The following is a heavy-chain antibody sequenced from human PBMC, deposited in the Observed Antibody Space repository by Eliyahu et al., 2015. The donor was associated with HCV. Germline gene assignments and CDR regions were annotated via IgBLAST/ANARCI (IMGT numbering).Heavy chain of an antibody. CDR3: TTHITMVRGVIFFPNPYYYGMDV. V-gene: IGHV3-15*07. CDR1: GFTFSNAW. Sequence: EVQLVESGGGLVKPGGSLRLSCAASGFTFSNAWXXWVRRAPGKGLEWVGRIKSKTDGGTTDYAAPVKGRFTISRDDSKNTLYLQMNSLKTEDTAVYYCTTHITMVRGVIFFPNPYYYGMDVWGQGTTVTVSS. CDR2: IKSKTDGGTT. J-gene: IGHJ6*02. D-gene: IGHD3-10*01.